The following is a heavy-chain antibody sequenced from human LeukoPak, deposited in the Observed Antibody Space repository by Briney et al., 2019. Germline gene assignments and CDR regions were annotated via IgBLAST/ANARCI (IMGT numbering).Heavy chain of an antibody. Sequence: GGSLRLSCAASGVTFSNAWMSWVRQAPGKGLEWVGCIKSKTDGGTTDYAAPVKGRFTISRDDSKNTLYLQMNSLKTEDTAVYYCTTNYGDYYFDYWGRGTLVTVSS. CDR2: IKSKTDGGTT. D-gene: IGHD4-17*01. J-gene: IGHJ4*02. CDR1: GVTFSNAW. V-gene: IGHV3-15*01. CDR3: TTNYGDYYFDY.